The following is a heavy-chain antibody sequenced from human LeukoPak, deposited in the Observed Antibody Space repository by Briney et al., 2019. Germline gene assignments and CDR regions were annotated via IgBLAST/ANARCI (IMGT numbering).Heavy chain of an antibody. J-gene: IGHJ6*02. V-gene: IGHV4-61*01. CDR3: ARQVSGSWAHGMDV. Sequence: SSETLSLTCTVSGDSISSGTYHWGWIRQPPGKGLEWIGYIYYSGSTNYNPSLKSRVTISLDTSKNQFSLKLSSVTAADTAVYYCARQVSGSWAHGMDVWGQGTTVTVSS. CDR2: IYYSGST. D-gene: IGHD6-13*01. CDR1: GDSISSGTYH.